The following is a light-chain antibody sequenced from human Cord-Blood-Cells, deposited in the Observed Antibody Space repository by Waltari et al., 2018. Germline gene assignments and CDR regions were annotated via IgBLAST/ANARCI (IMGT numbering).Light chain of an antibody. J-gene: IGLJ3*02. Sequence: QSALTQPRSVSGSPGQSVTISCTGTSRDVGGYHYVSWYQQHPGKAPKLMIYDVSKRPSGVPDRFSGSKSVNTASLTISGLQAEDEADYYCCSYAGSYTWVFGGGTKLTVL. CDR2: DVS. CDR1: SRDVGGYHY. V-gene: IGLV2-11*01. CDR3: CSYAGSYTWV.